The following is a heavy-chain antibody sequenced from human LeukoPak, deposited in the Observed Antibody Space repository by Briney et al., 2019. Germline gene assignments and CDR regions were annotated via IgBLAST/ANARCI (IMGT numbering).Heavy chain of an antibody. CDR2: IWYDGSNK. J-gene: IGHJ5*01. CDR3: ARWRAGIAVAVDC. D-gene: IGHD6-19*01. Sequence: GGSLRLSCAASGFTFSNYGIHWARQAPGKGLEWVALIWYDGSNKFYADSVKGRFTISRDNSKNTLYLQMNSLRAEDTAVYYCARWRAGIAVAVDCWGQGRLVSVSS. CDR1: GFTFSNYG. V-gene: IGHV3-33*01.